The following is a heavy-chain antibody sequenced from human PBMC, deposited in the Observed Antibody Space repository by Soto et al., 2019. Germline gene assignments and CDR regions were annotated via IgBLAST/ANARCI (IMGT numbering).Heavy chain of an antibody. CDR1: GGSISSNW. CDR2: IYHSGST. D-gene: IGHD1-26*01. Sequence: SETLSLTCTVSGGSISSNWWSWVRQPPGKGLEWIGEIYHSGSTNYNPSLKSRVTISVDKSKNQFSLKLSSVTAADTAVYYCARAEWEQWPVDYWGQGTLVTVSS. V-gene: IGHV4-4*02. CDR3: ARAEWEQWPVDY. J-gene: IGHJ4*02.